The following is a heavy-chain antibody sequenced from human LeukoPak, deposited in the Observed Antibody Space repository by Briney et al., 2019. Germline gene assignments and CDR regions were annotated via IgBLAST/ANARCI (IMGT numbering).Heavy chain of an antibody. Sequence: GGSLRLSCAASGFTFSDNYMIWIRQAPGKGLEWISYISNTGNNNYYVDSVKGRFTISRDNAKSSLSLQMNSLRAEDTAVYYCARARKGYYFAYRGQGTVVTVSS. CDR2: ISNTGNNN. V-gene: IGHV3-11*04. CDR1: GFTFSDNY. CDR3: ARARKGYYFAY. J-gene: IGHJ4*02. D-gene: IGHD1-14*01.